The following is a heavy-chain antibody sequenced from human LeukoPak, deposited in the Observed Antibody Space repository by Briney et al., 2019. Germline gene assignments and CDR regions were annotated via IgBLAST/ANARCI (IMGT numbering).Heavy chain of an antibody. D-gene: IGHD6-19*01. V-gene: IGHV4-39*07. CDR2: IYHSGST. CDR1: RDSITTRTYY. CDR3: ARTNVAVRLLTVS. Sequence: ASETLSLTCTVSRDSITTRTYYWGWIRQPPGKGLEWIGSIYHSGSTYYNPSLKSRVTMSVDTSKNQFSLKLASVTAADTAVYYCARTNVAVRLLTVSWGQGTLVIVSS. J-gene: IGHJ5*02.